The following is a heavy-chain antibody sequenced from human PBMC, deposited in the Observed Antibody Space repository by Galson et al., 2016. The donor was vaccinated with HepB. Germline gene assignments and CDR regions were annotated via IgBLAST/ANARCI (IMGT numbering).Heavy chain of an antibody. CDR3: AKERPAYSSSRFDY. V-gene: IGHV3-23*01. Sequence: SLRLSCAASGFTFSSYAMSWVRQAPGKGLAWVSGISGSGGRNTYADSVKGRFTISSNNSKNTLFVQMKSLRAEDTAVYYCAKERPAYSSSRFDYWGQGTRVTVSS. CDR2: ISGSGGRN. J-gene: IGHJ4*02. D-gene: IGHD6-13*01. CDR1: GFTFSSYA.